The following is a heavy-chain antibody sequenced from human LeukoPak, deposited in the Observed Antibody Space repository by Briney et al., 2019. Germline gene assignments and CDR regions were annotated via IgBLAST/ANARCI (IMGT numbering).Heavy chain of an antibody. CDR1: GFTFSSYT. CDR3: ARLDYGDYVRRGTFDT. CDR2: ISSSSTYI. D-gene: IGHD4-17*01. Sequence: PGGSLRLSCAASGFTFSSYTMNWVRQAPGKGLEWVSSISSSSTYIYYADSVKGRFTISRDNAKNSLYLQMNSLRAEDTAMYYCARLDYGDYVRRGTFDTWGQGTMVTVSS. J-gene: IGHJ3*02. V-gene: IGHV3-21*01.